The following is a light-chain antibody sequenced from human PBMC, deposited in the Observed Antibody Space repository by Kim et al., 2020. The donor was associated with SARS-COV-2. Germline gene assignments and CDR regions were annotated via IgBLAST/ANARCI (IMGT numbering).Light chain of an antibody. Sequence: PGKTATITCGGNNIGSKSVQWYQQKPGQAPVLVIYYDNDRPSGIPERFSGSKSGNTATLTISRVEAGDEAGYYCQVWDRSTDHVVFGGGTQLTVL. CDR1: NIGSKS. CDR2: YDN. J-gene: IGLJ3*02. V-gene: IGLV3-21*01. CDR3: QVWDRSTDHVV.